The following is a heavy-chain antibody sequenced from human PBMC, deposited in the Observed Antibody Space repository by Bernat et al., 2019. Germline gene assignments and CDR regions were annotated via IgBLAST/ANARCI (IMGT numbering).Heavy chain of an antibody. Sequence: QVQLQESGPGLVKPSETLSLTCTVSGGSISSYYWSWIRQPPGKGLEWIGYIYYSGSTNYNPSLKSRVTISVDTSKNQFSLKLSSVTAADTAVYYCARGQRDFWSGYYMDVWGKGTTVTVSS. CDR2: IYYSGST. V-gene: IGHV4-59*01. CDR3: ARGQRDFWSGYYMDV. D-gene: IGHD3-3*01. J-gene: IGHJ6*03. CDR1: GGSISSYY.